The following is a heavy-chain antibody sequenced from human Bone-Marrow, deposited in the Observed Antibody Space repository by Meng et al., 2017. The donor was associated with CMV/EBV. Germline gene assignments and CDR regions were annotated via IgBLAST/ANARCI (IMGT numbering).Heavy chain of an antibody. Sequence: GESLKISCAASGIIVSDNHMHWVRQAPGKGLEWVSILYSGGKTYYAESVRGRFTISRDSSKNTLYLQMNSLRPEDTAVYYCVRVYGGNSGCWGQGTLVTGSS. D-gene: IGHD4-23*01. V-gene: IGHV3-66*02. CDR1: GIIVSDNH. CDR2: LYSGGKT. CDR3: VRVYGGNSGC. J-gene: IGHJ4*01.